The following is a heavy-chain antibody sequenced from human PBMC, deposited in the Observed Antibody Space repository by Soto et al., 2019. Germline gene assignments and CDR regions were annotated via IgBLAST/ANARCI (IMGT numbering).Heavy chain of an antibody. CDR3: AKVVRADTMSSNFYYYSGMDV. CDR2: ISNDGSIK. CDR1: GFSFSTYG. D-gene: IGHD5-18*01. Sequence: GGSLRLSCAASGFSFSTYGMHWVRQAPGKGLEWMAVISNDGSIKYYADSVKGRFTISRDNSKDTLFLQMNSLRGEDTAVYYCAKVVRADTMSSNFYYYSGMDVWGQGTTVTVSS. V-gene: IGHV3-30*18. J-gene: IGHJ6*02.